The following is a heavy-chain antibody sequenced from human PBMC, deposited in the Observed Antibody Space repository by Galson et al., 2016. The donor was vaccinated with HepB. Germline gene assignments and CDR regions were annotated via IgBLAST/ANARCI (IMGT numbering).Heavy chain of an antibody. V-gene: IGHV1-69*06. J-gene: IGHJ4*02. CDR3: AREGDGAYFDY. Sequence: QGLEWMGGIVPIIGTGNYAQKFQDRLTIVADKSTSTNYMELRSLRSEDTAVYYCAREGDGAYFDYWGQGTLVSVSS. D-gene: IGHD3-16*01. CDR2: IVPIIGTG.